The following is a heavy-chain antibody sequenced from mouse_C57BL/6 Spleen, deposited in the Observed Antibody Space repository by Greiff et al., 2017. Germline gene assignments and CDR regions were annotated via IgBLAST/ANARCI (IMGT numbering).Heavy chain of an antibody. J-gene: IGHJ4*01. Sequence: QVQLQQSGAELVRPGTSVKLSCKASGYTFTSYWMHWVKQRPGQGLEWIGVIDPSDSYTNYNQKFKGKATLTVDTSSSTAYMQLSSLTSEDSAVYYCARCYYGSSYAMDYWGQGTSGTVSS. CDR2: IDPSDSYT. CDR3: ARCYYGSSYAMDY. CDR1: GYTFTSYW. D-gene: IGHD1-1*01. V-gene: IGHV1-59*01.